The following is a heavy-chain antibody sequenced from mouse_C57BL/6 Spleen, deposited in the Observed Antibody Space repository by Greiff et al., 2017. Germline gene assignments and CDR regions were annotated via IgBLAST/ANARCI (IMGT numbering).Heavy chain of an antibody. Sequence: QVQLKESGPELVKPGASVKISCKASGYSFTSYYIHWVKQRPGQGLEWIGWIYPGSGNTKYNEKFKGKATLTADTSSSTAYMQLSSLTSEDSAVYCGARKGLLLYYFDYWGQGTTRTVSA. D-gene: IGHD1-1*01. V-gene: IGHV1-66*01. CDR1: GYSFTSYY. J-gene: IGHJ2*01. CDR2: IYPGSGNT. CDR3: ARKGLLLYYFDY.